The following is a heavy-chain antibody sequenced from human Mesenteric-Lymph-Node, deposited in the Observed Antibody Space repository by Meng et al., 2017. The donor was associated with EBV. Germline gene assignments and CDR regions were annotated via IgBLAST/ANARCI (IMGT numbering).Heavy chain of an antibody. V-gene: IGHV1-69*01. D-gene: IGHD1-26*01. CDR2: IIPVSGTA. CDR1: GGTFSSSA. CDR3: ARDDQAYSVGAIKI. Sequence: QVHLVQSGAEVKKPGSSVKVSCTASGGTFSSSAINWVRQAPGQGLEWMGGIIPVSGTANYAQKFQGRLTIIADESTNPAYMELNSLKSEDTAVYYCARDDQAYSVGAIKIWGQGTLVTVSS. J-gene: IGHJ4*02.